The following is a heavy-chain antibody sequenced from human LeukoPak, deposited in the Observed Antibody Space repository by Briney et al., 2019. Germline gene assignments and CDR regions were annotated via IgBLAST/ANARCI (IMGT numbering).Heavy chain of an antibody. CDR1: GFTFSSYW. J-gene: IGHJ4*02. CDR2: IKQDGSEK. Sequence: GGSLRLSCAASGFTFSSYWMSWVRQAPGKGLGWVANIKQDGSEKYYVDSVKGRFTISRDNAKNSLYLQMNSLRAEDTAVYYCASWAVRGVRLVDYWGQGTLVTVSS. CDR3: ASWAVRGVRLVDY. D-gene: IGHD3-10*01. V-gene: IGHV3-7*01.